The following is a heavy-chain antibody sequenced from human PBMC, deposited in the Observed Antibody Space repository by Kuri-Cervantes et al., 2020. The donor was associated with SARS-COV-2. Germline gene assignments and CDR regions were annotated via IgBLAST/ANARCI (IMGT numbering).Heavy chain of an antibody. D-gene: IGHD6-6*01. CDR3: ARVPQYSSSSY. J-gene: IGHJ4*02. CDR2: ISYDGSNK. CDR1: GFTFSSYA. V-gene: IGHV3-30-3*01. Sequence: GGSLRLSCAASGFTFSSYAMSWVRQAPGKGLEWVAVISYDGSNKYYADSVKGRFTISRDNSKTTLYLQMNSLRAEDTAVYYCARVPQYSSSSYWGQGTLVTVSS.